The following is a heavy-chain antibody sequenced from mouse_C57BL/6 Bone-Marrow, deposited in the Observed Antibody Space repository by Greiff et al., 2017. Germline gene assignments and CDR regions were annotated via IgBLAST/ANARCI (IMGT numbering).Heavy chain of an antibody. V-gene: IGHV1-64*01. J-gene: IGHJ2*01. Sequence: QVQLQQPGAELVKPGASVKLSCKASGYTFTSYWMHWVTQRPGQGLEWIGMIHPNCGSTNYNEKFKSKATLTVDKSSSTAYMQLSSLTSEDSAVYYCARWLLRGDYWGQGTTLTVSS. D-gene: IGHD2-3*01. CDR1: GYTFTSYW. CDR3: ARWLLRGDY. CDR2: IHPNCGST.